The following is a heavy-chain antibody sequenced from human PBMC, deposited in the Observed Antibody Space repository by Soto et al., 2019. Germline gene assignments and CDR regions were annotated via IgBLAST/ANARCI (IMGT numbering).Heavy chain of an antibody. Sequence: GASVKVSCKVSGYFLTALSIHWVRQAPGEGLEWMGGFDREDGETIYAQKFQGRVTMTEDTSTDSAYMELSSLTSEDTAIYYCAHGEGIVKSIVYFDSWGQGTLVTVSS. CDR1: GYFLTALS. J-gene: IGHJ4*02. V-gene: IGHV1-24*01. CDR3: AHGEGIVKSIVYFDS. CDR2: FDREDGET. D-gene: IGHD1-26*01.